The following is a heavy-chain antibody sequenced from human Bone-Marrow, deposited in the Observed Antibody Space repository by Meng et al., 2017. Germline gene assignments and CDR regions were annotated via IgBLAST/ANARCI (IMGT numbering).Heavy chain of an antibody. CDR3: ARDGGSYGSVGYGMDV. V-gene: IGHV3-23*01. CDR1: GFTFSSYA. J-gene: IGHJ6*02. D-gene: IGHD5-18*01. Sequence: GESLKISCAASGFTFSSYAMSWVRQAPGKGLEWVSAISGSGGSTYYADSVKGRFTISRDNSKNTLYLQMNSLRAEDTAVYYCARDGGSYGSVGYGMDVWCQGTTVTVSS. CDR2: ISGSGGST.